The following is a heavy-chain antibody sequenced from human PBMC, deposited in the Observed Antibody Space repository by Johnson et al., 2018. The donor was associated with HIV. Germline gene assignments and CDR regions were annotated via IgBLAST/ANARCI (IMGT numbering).Heavy chain of an antibody. CDR3: ARDQGELRRTHAFDI. CDR1: GFTFSSYA. D-gene: IGHD1-14*01. V-gene: IGHV3-30*04. CDR2: ISYDGSNK. Sequence: QVQLVESGGGVVQPGRSLRLSCAASGFTFSSYAMHWVRQAPGKGLEWVAVISYDGSNKFYADSVKGRFTISRDNSKNTLYLQMNSLRHEDTAVYYCARDQGELRRTHAFDIWGKGTMVTVSS. J-gene: IGHJ3*02.